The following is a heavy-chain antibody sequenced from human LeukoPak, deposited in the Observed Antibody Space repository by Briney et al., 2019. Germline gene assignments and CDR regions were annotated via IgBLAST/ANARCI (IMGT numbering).Heavy chain of an antibody. Sequence: SETLSLTCAVYGGSFSGYYWSWIRQPPGEGLEWIGEINHSGSTNYNPSLKSRVTISVDTSKNRFSLKLSSVTAADTAVYYCARVGGAYYYDSSGYYTLDYWGQGTLVTVSS. V-gene: IGHV4-34*01. D-gene: IGHD3-22*01. CDR3: ARVGGAYYYDSSGYYTLDY. J-gene: IGHJ4*02. CDR2: INHSGST. CDR1: GGSFSGYY.